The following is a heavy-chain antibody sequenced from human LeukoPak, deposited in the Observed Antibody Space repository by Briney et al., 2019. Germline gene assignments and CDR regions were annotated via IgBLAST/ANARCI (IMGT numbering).Heavy chain of an antibody. CDR1: GYTFSIYG. V-gene: IGHV1-18*01. CDR3: ARDGKGRYDFRENDY. J-gene: IGHJ4*02. Sequence: ASVMVSCKASGYTFSIYGIIWVRQAPGQGLDWMGWISAHTGNSDYAQKFQNRVTMTIDTSTSTAYMELRSLGSDDTAVYYCARDGKGRYDFRENDYWGQGTLVTVSS. D-gene: IGHD3-3*01. CDR2: ISAHTGNS.